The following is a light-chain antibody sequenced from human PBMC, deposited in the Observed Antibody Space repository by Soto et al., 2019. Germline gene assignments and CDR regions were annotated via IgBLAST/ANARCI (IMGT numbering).Light chain of an antibody. J-gene: IGKJ2*01. CDR2: KVS. CDR1: QSLVFRDGKTY. Sequence: EVVMTQSPHFLPATLGQPASISCRSIQSLVFRDGKTYLNWYHQRPGQSPRRLIYKVSKRDSGAPDRCTGSGSGTDFALTTNTVEAEDVWVYYCMQGTNWPPYTFGKGTTLEI. V-gene: IGKV2-30*01. CDR3: MQGTNWPPYT.